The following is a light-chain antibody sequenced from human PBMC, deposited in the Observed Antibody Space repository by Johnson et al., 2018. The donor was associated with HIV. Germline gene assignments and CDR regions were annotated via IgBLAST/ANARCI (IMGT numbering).Light chain of an antibody. CDR2: DNN. Sequence: SVLTQPPSVSAAPGQKVTISCSGSSSNIGNNYVSWYQQLPGTAPKLLIYDNNKRPSGIPDRFSGSKSGTSATLGITGLQNGDEADYYCGTWDSRLSAYVFGTRTKVTVL. CDR1: SSNIGNNY. V-gene: IGLV1-51*01. J-gene: IGLJ1*01. CDR3: GTWDSRLSAYV.